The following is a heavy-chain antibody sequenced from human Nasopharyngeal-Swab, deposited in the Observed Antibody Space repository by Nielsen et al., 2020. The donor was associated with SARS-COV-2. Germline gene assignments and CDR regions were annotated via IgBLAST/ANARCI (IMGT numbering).Heavy chain of an antibody. D-gene: IGHD3-3*01. CDR1: GFTFSDYY. J-gene: IGHJ4*02. CDR3: ARGQRDQYYDFWSGYWPLYYFDI. CDR2: ISSSGSTK. Sequence: GGSLRLSCAASGFTFSDYYMSWIRQAPGKGLEWVSYISSSGSTKYYADSVKGRFTISRDNAKNSLYLQMNSLRAEDTAVYYCARGQRDQYYDFWSGYWPLYYFDIWGQGTLVTVSS. V-gene: IGHV3-11*04.